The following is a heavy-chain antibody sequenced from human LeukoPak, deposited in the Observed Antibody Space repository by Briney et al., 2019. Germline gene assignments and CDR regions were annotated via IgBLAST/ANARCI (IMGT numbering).Heavy chain of an antibody. CDR3: ARGLGSGSYDGF. CDR2: INPSGGSA. CDR1: GDTFTSYR. J-gene: IGHJ4*02. V-gene: IGHV1-46*01. D-gene: IGHD3-10*01. Sequence: GASVKVSCKASGDTFTSYRVHWVRQAPGQGLEWMGIINPSGGSATHAQKFQGRITMTRDTSTSTLYMELSSLRSEDTAVYYCARGLGSGSYDGFWGQGTLVTVSS.